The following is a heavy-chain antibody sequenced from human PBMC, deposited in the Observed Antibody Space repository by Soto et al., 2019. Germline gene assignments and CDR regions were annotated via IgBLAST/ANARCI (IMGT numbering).Heavy chain of an antibody. CDR3: AREVLAARPDSFDY. CDR1: GSTFTGYY. J-gene: IGHJ4*02. D-gene: IGHD6-6*01. CDR2: INPNSGGT. V-gene: IGHV1-2*02. Sequence: ASVKVSCKASGSTFTGYYMHWVRQAPGQGLEWMGWINPNSGGTNYAQKFQGRVTMTRDTSISTAYMELSRLRSDDTAVYYCAREVLAARPDSFDYWGQGTLVTVS.